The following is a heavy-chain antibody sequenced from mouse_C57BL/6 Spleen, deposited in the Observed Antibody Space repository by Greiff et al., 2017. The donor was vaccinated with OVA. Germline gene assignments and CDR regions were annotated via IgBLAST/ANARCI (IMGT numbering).Heavy chain of an antibody. V-gene: IGHV2-2*01. CDR3: ARGFVTTVVATRAMDY. Sequence: VQGVESGPGLVQPSQSLSITCTVSGFSLTSYGVHWVRQSPGKGLEWLGVIWSGGSTDYNAAFISRLSISKDNSKSQVFFKMNSLQADDTAIYYCARGFVTTVVATRAMDYWGQGTSVTVSS. CDR2: IWSGGST. CDR1: GFSLTSYG. J-gene: IGHJ4*01. D-gene: IGHD1-1*01.